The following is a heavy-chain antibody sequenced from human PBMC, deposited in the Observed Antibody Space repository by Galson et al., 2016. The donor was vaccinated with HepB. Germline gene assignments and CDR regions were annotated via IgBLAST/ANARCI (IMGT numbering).Heavy chain of an antibody. CDR1: GESFSDHS. CDR2: ISQRGSA. D-gene: IGHD3-10*01. CDR3: ARGRSKGRVRSNYYYGVDV. J-gene: IGHJ6*02. V-gene: IGHV4-34*01. Sequence: ETLSLTCAVYGESFSDHSWTWIRQPTGKGLEWIGEISQRGSANYNPSLESRVSISVDTSKNQFSLQLTSVTAADTAVYYCARGRSKGRVRSNYYYGVDVWGQGTTVTVSS.